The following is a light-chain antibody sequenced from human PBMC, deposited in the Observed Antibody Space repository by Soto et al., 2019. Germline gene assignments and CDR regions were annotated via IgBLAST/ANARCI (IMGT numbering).Light chain of an antibody. CDR1: QSISSW. J-gene: IGKJ4*01. V-gene: IGKV1-5*03. CDR3: QQYNSYPVN. Sequence: DIQMTQSPSTLSASVGDRVTITCRASQSISSWLAWYQQKPGKAPNLLIYKASSLESGVPSRFSGSGSGTEFTLTISSLQPDDFATYYFQQYNSYPVNFGGWTKVEIK. CDR2: KAS.